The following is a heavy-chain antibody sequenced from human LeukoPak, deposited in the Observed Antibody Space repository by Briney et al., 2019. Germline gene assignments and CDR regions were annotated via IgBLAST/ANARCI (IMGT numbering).Heavy chain of an antibody. D-gene: IGHD3-22*01. CDR3: AKTMYYYDSSGYYYFQH. CDR2: IEGSNDNT. Sequence: GGSLRLSCAASGFNLGGNAMAWVRQAPGKGLEWVSAIEGSNDNTHYADSVRGRFTVSRDTSKSTLFLQMNSLRADDTAVYYCAKTMYYYDSSGYYYFQHWGQGTLVTVSS. J-gene: IGHJ1*01. V-gene: IGHV3-23*01. CDR1: GFNLGGNA.